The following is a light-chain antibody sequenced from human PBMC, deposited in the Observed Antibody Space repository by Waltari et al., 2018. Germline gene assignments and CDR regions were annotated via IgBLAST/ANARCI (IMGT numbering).Light chain of an antibody. V-gene: IGKV1-33*01. Sequence: DIQMTQSPPSLSASIGDIVTITCRASEDINNYLIWYQQKPGKAPKLLIYDASELETGVPSRFSGSQSGRSFSLTISSLQPEDVATFYCQQYANLPPTFGPGTNVDIE. CDR3: QQYANLPPT. CDR1: EDINNY. J-gene: IGKJ3*01. CDR2: DAS.